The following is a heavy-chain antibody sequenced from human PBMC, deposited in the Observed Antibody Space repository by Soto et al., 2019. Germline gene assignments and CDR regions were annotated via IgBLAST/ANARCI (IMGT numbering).Heavy chain of an antibody. CDR1: GGSISTYY. J-gene: IGHJ4*02. CDR2: IYSSGAT. CDR3: AREHKVVNDFEF. V-gene: IGHV4-4*07. D-gene: IGHD2-15*01. Sequence: QVQLQESGPGLVKPSETLSLSCTVSGGSISTYYWNWIRQPAGKGLEWIGPIYSSGATNYNPSLKSRVTMSTDTSTNHFSLRLTSVTPADTAIYYCAREHKVVNDFEFWGQGILVTVSS.